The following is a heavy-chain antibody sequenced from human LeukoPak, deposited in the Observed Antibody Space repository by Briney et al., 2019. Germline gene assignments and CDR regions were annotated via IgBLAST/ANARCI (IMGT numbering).Heavy chain of an antibody. CDR2: IKEDGSEK. CDR1: GFAFSRYW. J-gene: IGHJ4*02. D-gene: IGHD1-14*01. Sequence: GGSLRLSCAASGFAFSRYWMSWVRQAPGKGLECVANIKEDGSEKCYVDSVKGRFTISRDDAKNSLYLQMNNLRAEDTAVYYCARDSFETDIDYWGQGTLVTVSS. V-gene: IGHV3-7*01. CDR3: ARDSFETDIDY.